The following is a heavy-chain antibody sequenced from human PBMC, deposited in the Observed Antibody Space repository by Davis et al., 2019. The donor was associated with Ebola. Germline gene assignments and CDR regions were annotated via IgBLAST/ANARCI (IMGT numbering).Heavy chain of an antibody. D-gene: IGHD1-26*01. V-gene: IGHV3-21*06. CDR3: ARMYSGSPEGGDY. J-gene: IGHJ4*02. CDR1: GFSFTYSF. CDR2: ISISSTYR. Sequence: GESLKISCAASGFSFTYSFINFFLQSPVNLLYFVSSISISSTYRYYVDSVKGRFTISRDNAKNSLYLQMNSLRAEDTAVYYCARMYSGSPEGGDYWGQGTLVIVSS.